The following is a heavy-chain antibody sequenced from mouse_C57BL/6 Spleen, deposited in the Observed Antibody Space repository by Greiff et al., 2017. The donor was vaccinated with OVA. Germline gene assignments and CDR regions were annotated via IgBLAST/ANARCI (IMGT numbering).Heavy chain of an antibody. V-gene: IGHV1-64*01. J-gene: IGHJ2*01. CDR1: GYTFTSYW. CDR3: ARSSDYDRGYYFDY. Sequence: VQLQQPGAELVKPGASVKLSCKASGYTFTSYWMHWVKQRPGQCLEWIGMIHPNSGSTNYNEKFKSKATLTVDKSSSTAYMQLSSLTSEDSAVYYCARSSDYDRGYYFDYWGQGTTLTVSS. D-gene: IGHD2-4*01. CDR2: IHPNSGST.